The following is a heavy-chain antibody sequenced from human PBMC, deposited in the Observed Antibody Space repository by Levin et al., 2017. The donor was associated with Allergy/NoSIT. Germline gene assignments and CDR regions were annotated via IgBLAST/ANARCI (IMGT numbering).Heavy chain of an antibody. D-gene: IGHD1-1*01. Sequence: PGGSLRLSCAASGFTFSNYAMHWVRQAPGKGLEWVGVISDDGSSEFYIDSVKGRFNISRDNSKNRLYLQMDSLRAEDTALYYCVREIAEEGTWGQGTLVIVSS. V-gene: IGHV3-30-3*01. CDR2: ISDDGSSE. J-gene: IGHJ4*02. CDR3: VREIAEEGT. CDR1: GFTFSNYA.